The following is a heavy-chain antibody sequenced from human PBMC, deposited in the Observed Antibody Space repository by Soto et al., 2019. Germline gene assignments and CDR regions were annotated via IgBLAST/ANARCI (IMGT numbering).Heavy chain of an antibody. J-gene: IGHJ6*03. CDR3: ARDQVSRDYTGRYYYMDV. CDR2: ISSNGGST. CDR1: GFTFSSYA. V-gene: IGHV3-64*01. Sequence: GGSLRLSCAASGFTFSSYAMHWVRQAPGKGLEYVSAISSNGGSTYYANSVKGRFTISRDNSKDTLYLQMGSLRAEDMAVYYCARDQVSRDYTGRYYYMDVWGKGTTVTVS. D-gene: IGHD3-10*01.